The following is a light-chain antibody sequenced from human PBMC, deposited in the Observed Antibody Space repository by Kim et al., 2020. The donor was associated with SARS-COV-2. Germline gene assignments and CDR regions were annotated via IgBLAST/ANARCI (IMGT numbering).Light chain of an antibody. CDR3: GASDVSRSSVV. J-gene: IGLJ2*01. CDR2: GND. CDR1: SSNVESKD. Sequence: GQRVTISCTGTSSNVESKDEHWCQQLPGTAPNTLIYGNDKRPPAVPDRFSGSKSGTTASLAISWRRSEDEADYYCGASDVSRSSVVFGGGTKLTVL. V-gene: IGLV1-47*01.